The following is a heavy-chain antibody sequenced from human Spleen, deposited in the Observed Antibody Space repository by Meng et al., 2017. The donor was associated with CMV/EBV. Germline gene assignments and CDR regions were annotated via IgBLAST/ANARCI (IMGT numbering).Heavy chain of an antibody. CDR3: AKDTRTGGVALRPTGYGMDV. CDR2: IYSGGSST. CDR1: GFTFSDYY. J-gene: IGHJ6*02. D-gene: IGHD6-6*01. V-gene: IGHV3-23*03. Sequence: GGSLRLSCAASGFTFSDYYMSWVRQAPGKGLEWVSVIYSGGSSTSYADPVKGRFTISRDNSKNTLFLQMNSLRAGDTAVYYCAKDTRTGGVALRPTGYGMDVWGQGTTVTVSS.